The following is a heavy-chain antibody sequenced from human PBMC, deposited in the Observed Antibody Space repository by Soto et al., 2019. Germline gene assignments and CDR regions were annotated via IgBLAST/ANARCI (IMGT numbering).Heavy chain of an antibody. J-gene: IGHJ6*02. Sequence: PGGSLILSCAASGFTFSSYSMNWVRQAPGKGLEWVSSISSSSSYIYYADSVKGRFTISRDNAKNSLYLQMNSLRAEDTAVYYCARDGERYSSSWYRLNYYYGMDVWGQGTTVTVSS. CDR3: ARDGERYSSSWYRLNYYYGMDV. D-gene: IGHD6-13*01. CDR2: ISSSSSYI. V-gene: IGHV3-21*01. CDR1: GFTFSSYS.